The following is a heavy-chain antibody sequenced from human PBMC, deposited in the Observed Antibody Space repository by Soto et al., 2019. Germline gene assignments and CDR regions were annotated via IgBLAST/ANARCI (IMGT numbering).Heavy chain of an antibody. J-gene: IGHJ6*02. CDR3: AIEDALSSGYYYHFPMDV. CDR2: NYYSEIN. D-gene: IGHD3-22*01. V-gene: IGHV4-31*03. Sequence: SETLSLTCTVSGGSISSGGCCCSLIHQQPGKGLEWIGYNYYSEINYYNPSLKSRVTISVVTSKNQYSMKLSSVTAADTAVYYCAIEDALSSGYYYHFPMDVWGQGTTVTVSS. CDR1: GGSISSGGCC.